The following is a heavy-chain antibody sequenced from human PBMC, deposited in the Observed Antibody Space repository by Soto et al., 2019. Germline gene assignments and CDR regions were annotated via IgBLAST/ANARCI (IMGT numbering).Heavy chain of an antibody. Sequence: EVQLVESGGGLVKPGGSLRLSCAASGFTFSNAWMNWVRQAPGKGLEWGGRIKSKTDGGTTDYAAPVKGRVTISRDDSKNTLYLQINSLKTEDTAVYYCRGDCSSTSCYAPYYGMDVWGQGTTVTVSS. CDR3: RGDCSSTSCYAPYYGMDV. CDR2: IKSKTDGGTT. D-gene: IGHD2-2*01. V-gene: IGHV3-15*07. CDR1: GFTFSNAW. J-gene: IGHJ6*02.